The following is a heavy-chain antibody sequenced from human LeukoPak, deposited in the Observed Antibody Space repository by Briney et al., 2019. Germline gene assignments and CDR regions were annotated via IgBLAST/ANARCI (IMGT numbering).Heavy chain of an antibody. CDR3: ARQISDYYYYYMDV. J-gene: IGHJ6*03. CDR2: IYHSGST. D-gene: IGHD2/OR15-2a*01. V-gene: IGHV4-38-2*02. Sequence: PSETLSLTCTVSGYSISSGYYWGWIRQPPGKGLEWIGSIYHSGSTYYNPSLKSRVTISVDTSKNQFSLKLSSVAAADTAMYYCARQISDYYYYYMDVWGEGITVTVSS. CDR1: GYSISSGYY.